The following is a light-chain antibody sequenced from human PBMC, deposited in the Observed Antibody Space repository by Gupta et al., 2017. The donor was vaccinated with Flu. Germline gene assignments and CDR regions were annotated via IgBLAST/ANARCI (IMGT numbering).Light chain of an antibody. CDR1: SSDVGRSNS. Sequence: QSALTQPASVSGSPGPSINISCTGTSSDVGRSNSVSWYRHDPGKSPKLIIFDVSSRPSGVASRFSGSKSGNTASLTIAGLQAEDETDYYCSSYTSTDTFYVFGTGTKVTVL. V-gene: IGLV2-14*03. J-gene: IGLJ1*01. CDR3: SSYTSTDTFYV. CDR2: DVS.